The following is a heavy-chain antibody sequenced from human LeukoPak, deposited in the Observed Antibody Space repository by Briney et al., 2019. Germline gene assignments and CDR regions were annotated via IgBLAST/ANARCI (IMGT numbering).Heavy chain of an antibody. Sequence: PSETLSLTCTVSGDSISSSSYYWGWLRQPPGEGPEWIGSIYYSGSTYYNPSLKSRVTISVDTSKNQFSLKLSSVTAADTAVYYCARLKRGGVYDFDYWGQGTLVTVSS. D-gene: IGHD2-8*02. CDR3: ARLKRGGVYDFDY. V-gene: IGHV4-39*01. J-gene: IGHJ4*02. CDR2: IYYSGST. CDR1: GDSISSSSYY.